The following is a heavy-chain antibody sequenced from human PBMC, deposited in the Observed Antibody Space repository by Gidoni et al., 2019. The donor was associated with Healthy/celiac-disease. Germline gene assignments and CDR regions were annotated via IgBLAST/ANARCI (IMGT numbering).Heavy chain of an antibody. D-gene: IGHD6-6*01. J-gene: IGHJ4*02. Sequence: GKGLEWVSAISGSGGSTYYADSVKGRFTISRDNSKNTLYLQMNSLRAEDTAVYYCASNRIAARGYFDYWGQGTLVTVSS. CDR3: ASNRIAARGYFDY. V-gene: IGHV3-23*01. CDR2: ISGSGGST.